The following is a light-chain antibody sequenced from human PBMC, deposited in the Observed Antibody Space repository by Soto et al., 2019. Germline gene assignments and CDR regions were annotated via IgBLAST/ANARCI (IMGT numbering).Light chain of an antibody. J-gene: IGLJ3*02. CDR1: SSDIGSNG. V-gene: IGLV1-44*01. CDR2: AND. Sequence: QSVLTQPPSASRTPGQRVTIPCSGSSSDIGSNGVNWYQQLPGAAPRLLIYANDHRPSGVPDRFSASKSGTSASLAISGVRSEDEAFYYCATCSDSLKGWVFGGGTKLTVL. CDR3: ATCSDSLKGWV.